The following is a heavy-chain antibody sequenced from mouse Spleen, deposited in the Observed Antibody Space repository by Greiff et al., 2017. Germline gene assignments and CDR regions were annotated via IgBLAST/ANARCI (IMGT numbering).Heavy chain of an antibody. J-gene: IGHJ2*01. D-gene: IGHD3-2*01. CDR3: AVGGQFGLNSLFDY. CDR2: IFPGSGST. CDR1: GYTFTSHW. V-gene: IGHV1-56*01. Sequence: QVQLQQSGPELVRPGTLVKISCKTPGYTFTSHWMQWVRQRPGQGLEWIGEIFPGSGSTDYNEKFKGKATLTVDTSSSTAYMHLSSLTSEDSAVYFCAVGGQFGLNSLFDYWGQGTTLTVSS.